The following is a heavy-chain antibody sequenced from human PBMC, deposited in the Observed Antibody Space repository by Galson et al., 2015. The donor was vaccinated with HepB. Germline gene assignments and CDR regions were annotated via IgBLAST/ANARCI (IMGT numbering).Heavy chain of an antibody. J-gene: IGHJ4*02. Sequence: SVKVSCKASGYTFTSYAMHWVRQAPGQRLEWMGWINAGNGNTKYSQKFQGRVTITRDTSASTAYMELSSLRSEDTAVYYCARVSGTYSGSHGPQYYFDYWGQGTLVTVSS. CDR2: INAGNGNT. V-gene: IGHV1-3*01. CDR3: ARVSGTYSGSHGPQYYFDY. D-gene: IGHD1-26*01. CDR1: GYTFTSYA.